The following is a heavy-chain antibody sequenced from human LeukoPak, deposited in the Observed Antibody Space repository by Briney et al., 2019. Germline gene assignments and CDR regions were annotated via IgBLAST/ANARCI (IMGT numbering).Heavy chain of an antibody. Sequence: GGSLRLSCAASGFTFSTYGMHWARQAPGKGLQWVAYIQYDGSNKQYADSVKGRFTISRDNSKNTLYLQMNSLRAEDTAVYYCARRAGGYSHPYDYWGQGILVTVSS. CDR2: IQYDGSNK. CDR3: ARRAGGYSHPYDY. CDR1: GFTFSTYG. J-gene: IGHJ4*02. D-gene: IGHD4-23*01. V-gene: IGHV3-30*12.